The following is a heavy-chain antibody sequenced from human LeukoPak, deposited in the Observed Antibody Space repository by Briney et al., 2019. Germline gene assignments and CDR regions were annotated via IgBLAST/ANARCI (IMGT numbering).Heavy chain of an antibody. CDR1: GFTFDDDD. CDR2: IYWNGSSI. D-gene: IGHD3-3*01. CDR3: ARLLRFYDFSFDP. V-gene: IGHV3-20*04. Sequence: GGSLRLSCAASGFTFDDDDMTWVRQAPGKGLEWVSGIYWNGSSIGYADSAKGRFTISRDNAKNSVYLQMDSLRPEDTALYYCARLLRFYDFSFDPWGQGTLVTVSS. J-gene: IGHJ5*02.